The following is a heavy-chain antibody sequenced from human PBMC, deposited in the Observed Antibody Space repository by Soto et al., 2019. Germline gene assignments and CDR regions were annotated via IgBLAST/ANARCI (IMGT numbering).Heavy chain of an antibody. V-gene: IGHV4-59*01. J-gene: IGHJ4*02. CDR2: VHDSGRS. CDR1: SDSITNYY. D-gene: IGHD2-15*01. CDR3: ARVGGTRGWY. Sequence: QVQLQESGPGLVKPSETLSLTCIVSSDSITNYYWTWIRQPPWKGLEWIGYVHDSGRSNYNPSLKSRVKISVETSKKQSPLDLNSVTAADTAVYYCARVGGTRGWYWGQGTLVTVSS.